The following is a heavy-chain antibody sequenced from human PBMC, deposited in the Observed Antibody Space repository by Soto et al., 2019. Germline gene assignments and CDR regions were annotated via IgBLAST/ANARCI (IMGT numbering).Heavy chain of an antibody. CDR3: ARESGYSSSTSCQKWFDP. D-gene: IGHD2-2*03. CDR1: DGSISSDS. J-gene: IGHJ5*02. Sequence: SETLYLICTVSDGSISSDSWSWVRQPAGKGLEWIGRIYTSGSTNYNPSLKSRVTMSVDTSKNQFSLKLSSVTAADTAVYYCARESGYSSSTSCQKWFDPWGHGPLSTVS. CDR2: IYTSGST. V-gene: IGHV4-4*07.